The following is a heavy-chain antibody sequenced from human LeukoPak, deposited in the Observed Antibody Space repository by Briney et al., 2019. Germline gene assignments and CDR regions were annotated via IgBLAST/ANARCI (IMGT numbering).Heavy chain of an antibody. CDR2: ISGSGGST. Sequence: PGGSLRLSCAASGFTFSSYAMSWVRQAPGKGLEWVSAISGSGGSTYYADSVKGRFTISRDNSKNTLYLQMNSLRAEDMAVYYCARDARYYYYMDVWGKGTTVTVSS. V-gene: IGHV3-23*01. CDR1: GFTFSSYA. CDR3: ARDARYYYYMDV. J-gene: IGHJ6*03. D-gene: IGHD6-6*01.